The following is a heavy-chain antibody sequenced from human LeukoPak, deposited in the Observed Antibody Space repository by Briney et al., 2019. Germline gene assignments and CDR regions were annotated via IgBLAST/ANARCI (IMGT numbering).Heavy chain of an antibody. CDR2: ISGSGGST. Sequence: PGGSLRLSCAASGFTFSGYAMSWVRQAPGKGLEWVSAISGSGGSTYYADSVKGRFTISRDNSKNTLYLQMNSLRAEDTAVYYCAKDYDSSGYYYFPPGYWGQGTLVTVSS. J-gene: IGHJ4*02. CDR3: AKDYDSSGYYYFPPGY. D-gene: IGHD3-22*01. CDR1: GFTFSGYA. V-gene: IGHV3-23*01.